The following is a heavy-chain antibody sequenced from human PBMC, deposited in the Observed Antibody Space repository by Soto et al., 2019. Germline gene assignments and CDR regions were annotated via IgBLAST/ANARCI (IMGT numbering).Heavy chain of an antibody. V-gene: IGHV1-18*01. CDR3: ARKYCSNASCSRSGYYGMDV. CDR2: ISGYNGNP. J-gene: IGHJ6*01. Sequence: ASVKVSCKASGYPFTSYGISWVRQAPGQGLEWMGWISGYNGNPNYAQKFQGRLTLTTESSTSTAYMELRSLRADDTAVYYCARKYCSNASCSRSGYYGMDVWGQGTTVTVSS. D-gene: IGHD2-2*01. CDR1: GYPFTSYG.